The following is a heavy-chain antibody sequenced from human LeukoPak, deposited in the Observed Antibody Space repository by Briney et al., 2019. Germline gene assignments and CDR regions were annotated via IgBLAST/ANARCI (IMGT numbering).Heavy chain of an antibody. CDR1: GGSISTYY. Sequence: PSETQSLTCTISGGSISTYYWNWMRQTPGKGLEWIGYIYYIGRTNYNHSFRSRVTISLDTSKNQFSLKLSSVTAADTAVYYCTRGTDITVAGNYWGQGTLVTVSS. J-gene: IGHJ4*02. D-gene: IGHD6-19*01. V-gene: IGHV4-59*08. CDR2: IYYIGRT. CDR3: TRGTDITVAGNY.